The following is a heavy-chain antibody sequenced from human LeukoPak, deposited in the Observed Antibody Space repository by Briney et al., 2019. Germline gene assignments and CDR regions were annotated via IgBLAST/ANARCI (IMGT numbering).Heavy chain of an antibody. CDR1: GFTFSNYA. D-gene: IGHD3-16*01. CDR3: AKDYAVGSIDY. Sequence: GGSLRLSCAASGFTFSNYALSWARQAPGKGLEWVSDISGSGGSTYYADSVRGRFTISRDNSKNTVSLQMESLRAEDTALYYCAKDYAVGSIDYWGQGTLVTVSS. V-gene: IGHV3-23*01. J-gene: IGHJ4*02. CDR2: ISGSGGST.